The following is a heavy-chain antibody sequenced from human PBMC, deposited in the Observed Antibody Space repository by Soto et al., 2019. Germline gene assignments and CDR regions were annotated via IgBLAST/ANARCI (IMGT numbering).Heavy chain of an antibody. J-gene: IGHJ4*02. D-gene: IGHD3-10*01. CDR1: GLTFEHSG. V-gene: IGHV3-9*01. Sequence: EVQLVESGGDLVQPGRSLRLSCVASGLTFEHSGMHWVRQAPGKGLAWVAGISWDSKTMAYADSVKGRFAISRDNAKKSLSLQMRSLRTEETALSYCHAAGSGTEVFWGQGTDVTVSS. CDR2: ISWDSKTM. CDR3: HAAGSGTEVF.